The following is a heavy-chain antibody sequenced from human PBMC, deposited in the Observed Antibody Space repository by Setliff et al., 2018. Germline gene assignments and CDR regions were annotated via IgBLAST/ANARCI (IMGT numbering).Heavy chain of an antibody. CDR2: MYHSGST. D-gene: IGHD3-22*01. CDR1: GYSISSGYN. J-gene: IGHJ5*02. V-gene: IGHV4-38-2*01. Sequence: SETLSLTCAVSGYSISSGYNWGWIRQPPGKGLEWIGEMYHSGSTYYNPSLKSRVTMSVDTSKNQFSLKLSSVTAADTAVYYCARTNYYDSSTYFNWFDPWGQGTLVTVSS. CDR3: ARTNYYDSSTYFNWFDP.